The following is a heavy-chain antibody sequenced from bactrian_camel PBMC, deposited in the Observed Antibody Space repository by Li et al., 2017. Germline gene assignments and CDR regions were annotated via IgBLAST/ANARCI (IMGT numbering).Heavy chain of an antibody. CDR2: ITTGLRDP. CDR3: ATPQYATEGIDGRRITPAYDI. Sequence: HVQLVESGGASVQAGGSLRLSCVVSNYRISSSCMGWFRQAPGKEREGVATITTGLRDPWYADSVKGRFTISGDGAKSTFYLRMNSLKSEDTALYYCATPQYATEGIDGRRITPAYDIWGQGTQVTVS. CDR1: NYRISSSC. J-gene: IGHJ4*01. D-gene: IGHD1*01. V-gene: IGHV3S1*01.